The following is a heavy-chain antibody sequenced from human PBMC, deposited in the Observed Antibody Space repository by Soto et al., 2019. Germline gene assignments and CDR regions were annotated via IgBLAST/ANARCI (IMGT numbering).Heavy chain of an antibody. V-gene: IGHV3-33*01. D-gene: IGHD6-13*01. Sequence: QVQLVESGGGVVQPGRSLRLSCAASGFTFSSYGMHWVRQAPGKGLEWVAVIWYDGSNKYYADSVKGRFTISRDNSKNTLYLQMNSLRAEDTAVYYCATGELAAAETLGAEYFQHWGQGTLVTVSS. CDR3: ATGELAAAETLGAEYFQH. CDR2: IWYDGSNK. J-gene: IGHJ1*01. CDR1: GFTFSSYG.